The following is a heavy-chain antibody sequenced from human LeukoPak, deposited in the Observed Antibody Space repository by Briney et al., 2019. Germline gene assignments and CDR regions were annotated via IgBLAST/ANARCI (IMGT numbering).Heavy chain of an antibody. CDR1: GYTVSSNY. D-gene: IGHD6-13*01. CDR2: IYSGGST. J-gene: IGHJ4*02. Sequence: GGSLRLSCAASGYTVSSNYMSWVRQAPGKGLKWVSVIYSGGSTYYADSVKGRFTISRDKSKNTLYLQMNSLRVEDTAVYYCAKDIKYSSSWYPFDCWGQGTLVTVSS. V-gene: IGHV3-53*01. CDR3: AKDIKYSSSWYPFDC.